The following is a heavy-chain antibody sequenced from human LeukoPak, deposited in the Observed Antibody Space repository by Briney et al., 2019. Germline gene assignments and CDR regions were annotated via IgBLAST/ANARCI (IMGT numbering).Heavy chain of an antibody. CDR3: ARETGSGYGLGY. CDR1: GYTFTNYD. CDR2: MKPNSGNT. Sequence: ASVKVSCKASGYTFTNYDINWVRQATGQGLEWMGYMKPNSGNTGYAQKFQGRVTMTRDTSISTAYMELSSLTSEDTAVYYCARETGSGYGLGYWGQGALVTVSS. V-gene: IGHV1-8*01. D-gene: IGHD3-22*01. J-gene: IGHJ4*02.